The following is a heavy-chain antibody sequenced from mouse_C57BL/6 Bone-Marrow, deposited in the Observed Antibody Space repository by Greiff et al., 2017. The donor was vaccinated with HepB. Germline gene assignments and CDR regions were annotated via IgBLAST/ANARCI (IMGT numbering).Heavy chain of an antibody. CDR2: IYPGDGDT. CDR1: GYAFSSYW. D-gene: IGHD1-1*01. J-gene: IGHJ1*03. CDR3: ARWGSSTYWYFDV. V-gene: IGHV1-80*01. Sequence: VQLQQSGAELVKPGASVKISCKASGYAFSSYWMNWVKQRPGKGLEWIGQIYPGDGDTNYNGKVKGKATLTADKSSSTAYMQLSSLPSEDSAVYFCARWGSSTYWYFDVWGTGTTVTVSS.